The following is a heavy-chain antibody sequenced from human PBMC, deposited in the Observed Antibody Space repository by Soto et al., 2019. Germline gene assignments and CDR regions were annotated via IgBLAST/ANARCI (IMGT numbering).Heavy chain of an antibody. D-gene: IGHD3-9*01. Sequence: GASVKVSCKASGFTFTSSAVQWVRQARGQRLEWIGWIVVGSGNTNYAQKFQERVTITRDMSTSTAYMELSSLRSEDTAVYYCAADYDILNGYYPIFDYWGQGTLVTVSS. J-gene: IGHJ4*02. CDR3: AADYDILNGYYPIFDY. V-gene: IGHV1-58*01. CDR1: GFTFTSSA. CDR2: IVVGSGNT.